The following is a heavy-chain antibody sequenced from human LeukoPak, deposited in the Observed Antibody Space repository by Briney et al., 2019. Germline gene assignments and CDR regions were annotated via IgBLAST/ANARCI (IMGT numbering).Heavy chain of an antibody. CDR2: INHSGST. Sequence: GSLRLSCAASGFTFSSYAMSWVRQPPGKGLEWIGEINHSGSTNYNPSLKSRVTISVDTSKNQFSLKLSSVTAADTAVYYCARVRIGNFDYWGQGTLVTVSS. J-gene: IGHJ4*02. D-gene: IGHD2/OR15-2a*01. V-gene: IGHV4-34*01. CDR1: GFTFSSYA. CDR3: ARVRIGNFDY.